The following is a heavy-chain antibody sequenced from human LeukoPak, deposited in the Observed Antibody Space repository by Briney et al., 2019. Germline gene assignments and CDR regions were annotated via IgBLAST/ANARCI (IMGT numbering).Heavy chain of an antibody. D-gene: IGHD6-13*01. J-gene: IGHJ4*02. CDR2: IYYTGTT. CDR3: ARRGGYSTSWSLPYYYFDC. V-gene: IGHV4-39*01. Sequence: SETLSLTCTVSGGSISSPDYSWGWIRLPPGRGLEWIGSIYYTGTTYYNPSLKRRVTISLDTSKNQFSLKLSSVTAADTAVYYCARRGGYSTSWSLPYYYFDCWGQGTLVTVSS. CDR1: GGSISSPDYS.